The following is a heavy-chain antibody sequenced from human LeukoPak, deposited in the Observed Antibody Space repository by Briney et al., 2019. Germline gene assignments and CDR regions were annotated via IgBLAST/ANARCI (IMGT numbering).Heavy chain of an antibody. J-gene: IGHJ4*02. CDR2: INHSGST. CDR1: GGSFSGYY. Sequence: SETLSLTCAVYGGSFSGYYWSWIRQPPGKGLEWIGEINHSGSTNYNPSLKSRVTISVDTSKNQFSLQLSSVTAVDTAVYYCARCRYDYVWGSYRYKGFFDYWGQGTLVTVSS. CDR3: ARCRYDYVWGSYRYKGFFDY. V-gene: IGHV4-34*01. D-gene: IGHD3-16*02.